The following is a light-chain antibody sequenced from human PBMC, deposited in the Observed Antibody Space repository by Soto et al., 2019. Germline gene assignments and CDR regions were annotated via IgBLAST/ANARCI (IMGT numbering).Light chain of an antibody. Sequence: QSVLTQSSSASASLGSSVKLTCTLSSGHSTYIIAWHQQQPGKAPRYLMKLEGSGNYNKGSGVSDRFSGSSSGADRYLTISNLQFEDEADYYCETWDIYTHAVFGGGTQLTVL. CDR2: LEGSGNY. CDR1: SGHSTYI. CDR3: ETWDIYTHAV. J-gene: IGLJ7*01. V-gene: IGLV4-60*02.